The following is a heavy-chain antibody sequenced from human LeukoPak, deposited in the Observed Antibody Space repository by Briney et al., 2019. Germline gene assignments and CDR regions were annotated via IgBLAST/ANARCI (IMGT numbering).Heavy chain of an antibody. J-gene: IGHJ4*02. CDR3: ARVSYFDWLSSFDY. CDR2: IYYSGST. V-gene: IGHV4-39*01. Sequence: SETLSLTCTVSGGSISSSSYYWGWIRQPPGKGLEWIGSIYYSGSTYYNPSLKSRVTISVDTSKNQFSLKLSSVTAADTAVYYCARVSYFDWLSSFDYRGQGTLVTVSS. D-gene: IGHD3-9*01. CDR1: GGSISSSSYY.